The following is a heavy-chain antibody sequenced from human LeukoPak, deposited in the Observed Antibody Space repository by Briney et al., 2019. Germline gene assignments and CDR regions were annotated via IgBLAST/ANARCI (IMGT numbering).Heavy chain of an antibody. CDR1: GFTFSSYA. J-gene: IGHJ4*02. CDR3: AKIGTGYSYGYYYFDY. V-gene: IGHV3-23*01. CDR2: ISGSGGST. Sequence: SGGSLRLSCAASGFTFSSYAMSWVRQAPGKGLEWVSAISGSGGSTYYADSVKGRFTISRDNSKNTLYLQMNSLRAEDTAVYYCAKIGTGYSYGYYYFDYWGQGTLVTASS. D-gene: IGHD5-18*01.